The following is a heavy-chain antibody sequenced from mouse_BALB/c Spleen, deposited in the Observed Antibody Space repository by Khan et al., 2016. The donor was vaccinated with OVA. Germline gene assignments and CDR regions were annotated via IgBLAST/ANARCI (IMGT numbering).Heavy chain of an antibody. J-gene: IGHJ1*01. D-gene: IGHD1-1*01. Sequence: EVKLLESGPGLVKPSQTVSLTCTVTGISITSGNYRWSWIRQFPGNKLEWIGNIYYSGTVTYNPSLTSRTTITRDTSKNQFFLEMNSLTAEDTATYYCTRDYGSLYWYFDFWGAGTTVTVSS. CDR1: GISITSGNYR. CDR2: IYYSGTV. CDR3: TRDYGSLYWYFDF. V-gene: IGHV3-5*02.